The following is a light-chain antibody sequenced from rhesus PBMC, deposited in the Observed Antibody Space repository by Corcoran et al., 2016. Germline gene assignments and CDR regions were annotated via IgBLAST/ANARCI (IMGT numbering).Light chain of an antibody. CDR1: QGIYSW. J-gene: IGKJ1*01. CDR3: QQYSTRPPT. CDR2: KAS. Sequence: DIQMTQSPSSLSASIGDTVTITCRASQGIYSWLAWSQQQPGKAPNLLIYKASSLQSGVPSRFSGSGSGTDVTRTISGLQSEDFATYYCQQYSTRPPTFGQGTKVEIK. V-gene: IGKV1-22*01.